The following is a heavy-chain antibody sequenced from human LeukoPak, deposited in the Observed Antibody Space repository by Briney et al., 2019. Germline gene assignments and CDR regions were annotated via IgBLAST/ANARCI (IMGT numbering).Heavy chain of an antibody. CDR1: GFTFSSYS. Sequence: GGSLRLSCAASGFTFSSYSMNWVRQAPGKGLEWVSVIYSGGTSYYADSVKGRFTISRDNSKNTLFLQMNSLRAEDTAVYYCARELHWGQGTLVTVSS. V-gene: IGHV3-66*02. CDR3: ARELH. D-gene: IGHD1-26*01. CDR2: IYSGGTS. J-gene: IGHJ4*02.